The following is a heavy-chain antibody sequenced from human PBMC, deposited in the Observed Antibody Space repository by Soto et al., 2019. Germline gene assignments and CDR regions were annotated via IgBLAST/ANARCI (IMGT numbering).Heavy chain of an antibody. CDR3: TRSRSVSANNDFEH. CDR2: MSLDGNSR. D-gene: IGHD3-3*01. Sequence: QVQLVASGGGVGQPGTSLRLSCAASGFAVSSYSVHWVRQAPGKGLEWVAAMSLDGNSRYFADSVKGRFTISRDTSKNRWSLQMNSLAPEDSRVYHCTRSRSVSANNDFEHWGQGTQVTVSS. CDR1: GFAVSSYS. J-gene: IGHJ4*02. V-gene: IGHV3-30-3*01.